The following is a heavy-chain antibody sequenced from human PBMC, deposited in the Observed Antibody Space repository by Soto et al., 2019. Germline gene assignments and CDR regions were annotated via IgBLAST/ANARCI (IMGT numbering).Heavy chain of an antibody. D-gene: IGHD3-3*01. CDR2: MNPNSGNT. Sequence: ASVKVSCKASGYTFTSYDINWVRQATGQGLEWMGWMNPNSGNTGYAQKFQGRVTMTRNTSISTAYMELSSLRSEDTAVYYCARGLCIQPYYDFWSGRWKLYFDYWGQGTLVTVSS. V-gene: IGHV1-8*01. CDR1: GYTFTSYD. J-gene: IGHJ4*02. CDR3: ARGLCIQPYYDFWSGRWKLYFDY.